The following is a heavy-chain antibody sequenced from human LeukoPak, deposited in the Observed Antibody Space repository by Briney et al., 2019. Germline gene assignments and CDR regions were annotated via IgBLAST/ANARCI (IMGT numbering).Heavy chain of an antibody. CDR1: GNYW. J-gene: IGHJ4*02. V-gene: IGHV3-74*01. CDR2: INSDGSWT. CDR3: VSFYETY. D-gene: IGHD2-2*01. Sequence: PGGSLRLSCAASGNYWMHWVRQAPGKGLVWVSHINSDGSWTSYADSVKGRFTISKGNAKNTAYLQTNNLRAEDTAVYYCVSFYETYWGRGTLVTVSS.